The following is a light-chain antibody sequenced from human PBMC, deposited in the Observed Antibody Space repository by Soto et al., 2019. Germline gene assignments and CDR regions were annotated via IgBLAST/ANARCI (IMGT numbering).Light chain of an antibody. V-gene: IGKV1-27*01. CDR3: QKYNSAPRT. CDR2: AAS. CDR1: QGISNY. J-gene: IGKJ1*01. Sequence: DIQMTQSPSSLSASVGDRVTITCRASQGISNYLAWYQQKPGQVPKLLIYAASTLQSGVPSRFSGSGSGTDFTLTISSQQPEDVATYYCQKYNSAPRTFGQGTKVEIK.